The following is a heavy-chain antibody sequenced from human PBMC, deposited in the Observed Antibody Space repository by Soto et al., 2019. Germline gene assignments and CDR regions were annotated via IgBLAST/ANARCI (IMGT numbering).Heavy chain of an antibody. D-gene: IGHD2-21*02. V-gene: IGHV3-21*04. J-gene: IGHJ3*02. Sequence: PGGSLRLSCAASGFTFSSYSMNWVRQAPGKGLEWVSSISSSSSYIYYADSVKGRFTISRDNAKNSLYLQMNSLRAEDTALYYCAKDTASWNAFDIWGQGTMVTVSS. CDR1: GFTFSSYS. CDR3: AKDTASWNAFDI. CDR2: ISSSSSYI.